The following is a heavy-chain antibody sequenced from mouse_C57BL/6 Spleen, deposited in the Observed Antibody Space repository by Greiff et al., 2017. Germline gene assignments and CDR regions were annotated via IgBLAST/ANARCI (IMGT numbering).Heavy chain of an antibody. V-gene: IGHV5-9-1*02. D-gene: IGHD1-1*01. Sequence: EVKLMESGEGLVKPGGSLKLSCAASGFTFSSSAMSWVRQTPEKRLEWVAYISSGGDYIYYADTVKGRFTISRDNARNTLYLQMSSLKSEDTAMYYCTRDGSSFYFDYWGQGTTLTVSS. J-gene: IGHJ2*01. CDR3: TRDGSSFYFDY. CDR1: GFTFSSSA. CDR2: ISSGGDYI.